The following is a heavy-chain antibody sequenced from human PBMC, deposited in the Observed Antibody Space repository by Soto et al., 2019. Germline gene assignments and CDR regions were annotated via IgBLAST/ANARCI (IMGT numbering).Heavy chain of an antibody. CDR1: GFTFSDFG. D-gene: IGHD1-26*01. Sequence: PGGSLRLSCVASGFTFSDFGMNWVRQAPGKGLEWVASMSGRGQWMYVADSGKGRFTISRDNAQNSLYLQMDSLRDDDTAVYYCARSRSASYNGYFDYWGQGTRVTVSS. V-gene: IGHV3-21*01. CDR2: MSGRGQWM. CDR3: ARSRSASYNGYFDY. J-gene: IGHJ4*02.